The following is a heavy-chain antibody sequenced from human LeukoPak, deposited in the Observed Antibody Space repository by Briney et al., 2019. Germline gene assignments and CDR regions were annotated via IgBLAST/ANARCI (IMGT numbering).Heavy chain of an antibody. J-gene: IGHJ6*02. D-gene: IGHD5-18*01. Sequence: GASVKVSCKASGYTFTSYYIHWVRQAPGQGLEWMGIISPSGGSTSYAQKFQGRVTMTRDTATSTVQLELSSLTYEDTAVYYCARMHVDIAMGDHYYGMDVWGQGTSVTVSS. CDR1: GYTFTSYY. V-gene: IGHV1-46*01. CDR2: ISPSGGST. CDR3: ARMHVDIAMGDHYYGMDV.